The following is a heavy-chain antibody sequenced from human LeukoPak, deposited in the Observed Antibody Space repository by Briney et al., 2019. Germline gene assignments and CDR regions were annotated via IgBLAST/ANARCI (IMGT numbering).Heavy chain of an antibody. J-gene: IGHJ4*02. CDR3: AKDNSHVGESGGSWIDF. CDR1: RFAFNTYA. CDR2: VTSSGDST. V-gene: IGHV3-23*01. D-gene: IGHD2-15*01. Sequence: GGSLRLSCVAPRFAFNTYAMSWVRQTPVQWLDLVSGVTSSGDSTYYVDSVKGRFTISRDNSKNTLYLQMNSLRAEDTAIYYCAKDNSHVGESGGSWIDFWGQGALVTVSS.